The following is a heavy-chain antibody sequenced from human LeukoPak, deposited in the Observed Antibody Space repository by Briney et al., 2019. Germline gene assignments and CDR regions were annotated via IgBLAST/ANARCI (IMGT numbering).Heavy chain of an antibody. D-gene: IGHD6-6*01. CDR1: GFTFSSYA. CDR2: IYSGGGT. V-gene: IGHV3-66*01. CDR3: ARYPYSTSSWSDP. Sequence: GGSLRLSCAASGFTFSSYAMSWVRQAPGKGLEWVSVIYSGGGTYYADSVRGRFTISRDNSKNTLYLQLNSLRAEGTAVYYCARYPYSTSSWSDPWGQGTLVTVSS. J-gene: IGHJ5*02.